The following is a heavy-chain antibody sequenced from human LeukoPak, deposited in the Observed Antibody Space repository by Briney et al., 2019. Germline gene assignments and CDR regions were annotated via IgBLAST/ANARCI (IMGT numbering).Heavy chain of an antibody. CDR2: INPNSGGT. Sequence: ASVKVSCKASGYTFTGYYMHWVRQAPGQGLEWMGWINPNSGGTNYAQKFQGRVTMTRDTSISTAYMELRSLRSDDTAVYYCARNRWEPYHNDAFDIWGHGTMVTVSS. CDR1: GYTFTGYY. J-gene: IGHJ3*02. CDR3: ARNRWEPYHNDAFDI. D-gene: IGHD1-26*01. V-gene: IGHV1-2*02.